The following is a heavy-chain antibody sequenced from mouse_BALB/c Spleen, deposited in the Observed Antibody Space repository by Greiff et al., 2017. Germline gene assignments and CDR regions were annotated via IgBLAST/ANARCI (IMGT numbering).Heavy chain of an antibody. V-gene: IGHV2-9*02. D-gene: IGHD2-2*01. CDR1: GFSLTSYG. J-gene: IGHJ3*01. CDR2: IWAGGST. Sequence: VMLVESGPGLVAPSQSLSITCTVSGFSLTSYGVHWVRQPPGKGLEWLGVIWAGGSTNYNSALMSRLSISKDNSKSQVFLKMNSLQTDDTAMYYCARDVGYWFAYWGQGTLVTVSA. CDR3: ARDVGYWFAY.